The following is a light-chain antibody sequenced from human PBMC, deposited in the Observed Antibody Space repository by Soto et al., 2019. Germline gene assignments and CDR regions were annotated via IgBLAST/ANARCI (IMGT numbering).Light chain of an antibody. Sequence: QAVVTQEPSLTVSPGGTVTLTCGSSTGAVTSGHFPYWFQQMPGQAPRTLIYDTNSKRSWTPARFSGSLLGGKAALTLSGAQPEDAAEYYCLLSYSDARPVFGGGTKLTVL. CDR1: TGAVTSGHF. CDR2: DTN. V-gene: IGLV7-46*01. CDR3: LLSYSDARPV. J-gene: IGLJ2*01.